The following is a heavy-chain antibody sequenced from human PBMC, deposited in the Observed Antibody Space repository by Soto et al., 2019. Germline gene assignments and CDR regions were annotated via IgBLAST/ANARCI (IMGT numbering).Heavy chain of an antibody. CDR3: APVYLLH. J-gene: IGHJ4*01. CDR2: IYYSGST. CDR1: GGSISSSSYS. V-gene: IGHV4-39*01. Sequence: SETLSLTCTVSGGSISSSSYSWGWIRQPPGKGLEWIGSIYYSGSTSYNPSLQSRVTMSVDTSKNQLSLKVSSVTAADTAVYYCAPVYLLHWGQGTLVTVSS. D-gene: IGHD3-10*01.